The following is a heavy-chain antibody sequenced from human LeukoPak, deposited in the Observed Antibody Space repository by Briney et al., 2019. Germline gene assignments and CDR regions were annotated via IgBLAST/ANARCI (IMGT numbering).Heavy chain of an antibody. D-gene: IGHD6-19*01. V-gene: IGHV3-23*01. Sequence: PGGSLRLSCAVSGFTFSSYAMSWGRQAPGKGLEWVAAISGGGGGTDYADSVKGRFTISRDNSKNTLYLQMSSLRAEDTAVYYCAKGEQWLVLYFQHWGQGTLVTVSS. CDR2: ISGGGGGT. J-gene: IGHJ1*01. CDR3: AKGEQWLVLYFQH. CDR1: GFTFSSYA.